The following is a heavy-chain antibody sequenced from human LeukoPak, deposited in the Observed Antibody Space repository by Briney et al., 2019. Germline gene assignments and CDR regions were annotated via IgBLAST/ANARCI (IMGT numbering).Heavy chain of an antibody. V-gene: IGHV4-59*01. CDR3: ARGGSGTYYHY. Sequence: SESLSLTCTVSGGSITSYHYSWIRQPPGKGLEWIGYIYYSGSTSYNPSLKRRVTISIDTSKNQFSLKLSSVTAADTAVYYCARGGSGTYYHYWGQGTLVTISS. CDR2: IYYSGST. CDR1: GGSITSYH. D-gene: IGHD1-26*01. J-gene: IGHJ4*02.